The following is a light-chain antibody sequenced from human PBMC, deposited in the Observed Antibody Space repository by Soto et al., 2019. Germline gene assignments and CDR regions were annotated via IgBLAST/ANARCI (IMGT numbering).Light chain of an antibody. CDR1: NSNIGAGYD. J-gene: IGLJ2*01. CDR2: GSS. Sequence: QSVLTQPPSVSGAPGQRVTISCTGSNSNIGAGYDVNWYQQLPGLVPKLLIYGSSSRALGVPDRFSGSKSDTSASLAITGLQAEDEAHYYCHSYDSSLTVVLFGGGTKLTV. CDR3: HSYDSSLTVVL. V-gene: IGLV1-40*01.